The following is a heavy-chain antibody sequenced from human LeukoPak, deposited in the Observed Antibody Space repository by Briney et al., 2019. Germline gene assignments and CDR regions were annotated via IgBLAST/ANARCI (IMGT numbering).Heavy chain of an antibody. CDR1: GFTFSSYS. CDR3: ARGRRGASGSDY. V-gene: IGHV3-21*01. J-gene: IGHJ4*02. CDR2: ISSSSSYI. Sequence: GGSLRLSCAASGFTFSSYSMNWVRQAPGKGLEWVSSISSSSSYIYYADSVKGRFTISRDNAKNSLYLQMNSLRAEDTAVYYCARGRRGASGSDYWGQGTLVTVSS. D-gene: IGHD3-22*01.